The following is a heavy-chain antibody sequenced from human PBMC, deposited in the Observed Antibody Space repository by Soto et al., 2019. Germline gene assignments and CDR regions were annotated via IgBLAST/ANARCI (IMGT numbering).Heavy chain of an antibody. CDR1: GYTFTSYA. CDR3: AGIFVVVTPQDY. J-gene: IGHJ4*02. Sequence: QVQLVQSGAEEKKPGASVKVSCKASGYTFTSYAVHWVRQAPGQSLEWMGWINAGNGNTKYSQKFQGRVTITRDTPESTPYVELSSVRSENRAVYYWAGIFVVVTPQDYWAQGTLVTFPS. V-gene: IGHV1-3*05. CDR2: INAGNGNT. D-gene: IGHD2-21*01.